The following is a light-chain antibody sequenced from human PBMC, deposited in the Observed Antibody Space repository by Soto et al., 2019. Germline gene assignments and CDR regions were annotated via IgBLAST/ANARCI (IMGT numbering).Light chain of an antibody. CDR3: LLYYGGAQVL. Sequence: QTVVTQEPSLTVSPGGTVTLTCASSAGAVTSDYYENWLQQKPGQAPRALIYSTSKKHSWTPARFSGSLLGGKAALTLSAVQPEDDADYCCLLYYGGAQVLFGGGTKLTVL. J-gene: IGLJ2*01. V-gene: IGLV7-43*01. CDR1: AGAVTSDYY. CDR2: STS.